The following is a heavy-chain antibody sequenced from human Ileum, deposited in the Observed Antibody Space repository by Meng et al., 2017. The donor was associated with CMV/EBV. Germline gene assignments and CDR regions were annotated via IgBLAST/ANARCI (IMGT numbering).Heavy chain of an antibody. J-gene: IGHJ4*02. V-gene: IGHV3-30*02. CDR2: IRHDSNDK. D-gene: IGHD1-26*01. CDR1: GFTFGNYA. Sequence: GGSLRPSCTGTGFTFGNYAMHWVRQAPGKGLEWVAYIRHDSNDKYYGDSVKGRFTISRDNSKKMVYLQMNNLRLEDTAIYYCSKGGATKDLDYWGQGTQVT. CDR3: SKGGATKDLDY.